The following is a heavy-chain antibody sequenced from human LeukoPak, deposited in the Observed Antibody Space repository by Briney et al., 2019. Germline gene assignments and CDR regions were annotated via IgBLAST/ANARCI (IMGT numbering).Heavy chain of an antibody. Sequence: GESLRLSCAASGLTFSSYGMHWVRQAPGKGLEWVAVISYDGSNKYXADSVXGRFTISRDNSKNTLYLQMNSLRAEDTAVYYCXGQGAXXXXWDYWGQGTLVTVSS. V-gene: IGHV3-30*03. CDR2: ISYDGSNK. D-gene: IGHD1-26*01. CDR1: GLTFSSYG. CDR3: XGQGAXXXXWDY. J-gene: IGHJ4*02.